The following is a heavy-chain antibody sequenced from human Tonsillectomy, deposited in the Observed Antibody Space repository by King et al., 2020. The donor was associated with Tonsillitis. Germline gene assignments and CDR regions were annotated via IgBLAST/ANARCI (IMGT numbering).Heavy chain of an antibody. D-gene: IGHD6-19*01. CDR3: ARESRGGWYDY. CDR2: IYYSGST. Sequence: MQLQESGPGLVKPSQTLSLTCTVSGGAISIGGYYWSWIRQPPGKGLEGMGYIYYSGSTYYNPSLKSRVTISVDTSKNQFSLKLSSVTAADTAVYYCARESRGGWYDYWGQGTLVTVSS. CDR1: GGAISIGGYY. V-gene: IGHV4-31*03. J-gene: IGHJ4*02.